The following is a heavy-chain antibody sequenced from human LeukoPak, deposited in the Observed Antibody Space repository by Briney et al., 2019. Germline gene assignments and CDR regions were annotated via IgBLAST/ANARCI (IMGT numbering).Heavy chain of an antibody. CDR1: GGSFSGYY. D-gene: IGHD3-10*01. CDR2: INHSGST. Sequence: SETLSLTSAVYGGSFSGYYWSWIRQPPGKGLEWIGEINHSGSTNYNPSLKSRVTISVDTSKNQFSLKLSSVTAADTAVYYCARKGFGSGSYSYWGQGTLVTVSS. V-gene: IGHV4-34*01. J-gene: IGHJ4*02. CDR3: ARKGFGSGSYSY.